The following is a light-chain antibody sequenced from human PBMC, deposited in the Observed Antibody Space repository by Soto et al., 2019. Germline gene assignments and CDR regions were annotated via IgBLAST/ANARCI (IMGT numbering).Light chain of an antibody. J-gene: IGLJ2*01. CDR3: CSYAGSYPLDVV. V-gene: IGLV2-11*01. CDR2: DVS. Sequence: QSALTQPGSVSGSPGQSVTISCTGTSSDVGGYNYVSWYQQHPGKAPKLMIYDVSMRPSGVPDRFSGSKSGNPASLTISGLQAENEADYSCCSYAGSYPLDVVFGGGTKLTVL. CDR1: SSDVGGYNY.